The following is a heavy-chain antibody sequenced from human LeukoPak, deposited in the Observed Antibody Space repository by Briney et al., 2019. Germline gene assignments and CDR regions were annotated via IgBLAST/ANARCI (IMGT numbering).Heavy chain of an antibody. J-gene: IGHJ6*03. Sequence: PSETLSLTCTVSGGSISSSSYYWGWIRQPPGKGLEWIGSIYYSGSTYYNPSLKSRVTISVDTSKNQFSLKLSSVTAADTAVYYCARGPLVVYGLWYYYYMDVWGKGTTVTVSS. CDR2: IYYSGST. CDR3: ARGPLVVYGLWYYYYMDV. V-gene: IGHV4-39*07. CDR1: GGSISSSSYY. D-gene: IGHD4/OR15-4a*01.